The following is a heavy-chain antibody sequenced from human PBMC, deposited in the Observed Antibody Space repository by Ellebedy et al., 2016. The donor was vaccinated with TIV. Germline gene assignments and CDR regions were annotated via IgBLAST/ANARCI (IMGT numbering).Heavy chain of an antibody. V-gene: IGHV4-61*01. CDR2: IYYGGST. Sequence: MPSETLSLTCTVSGASISTFSDFWGWIRQPPGMGLEWIGYIYYGGSTNYSPSLKSRVTISVDTSRNQFSLEVSSVTAADTAVYYCARHSVDTAMPVGAFDLWGPGTTVTVSS. CDR3: ARHSVDTAMPVGAFDL. D-gene: IGHD5-18*01. CDR1: GASISTFSDF. J-gene: IGHJ3*01.